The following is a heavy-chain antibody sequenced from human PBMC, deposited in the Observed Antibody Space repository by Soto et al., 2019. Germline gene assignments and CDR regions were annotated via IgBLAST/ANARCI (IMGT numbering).Heavy chain of an antibody. CDR2: IIPIFGTA. Sequence: GASVKVSCKASGGTFSSYAISWVRQAPGQGLEWMGGIIPIFGTANYAQKFQGRVTITADESTSTAYMELSSLRSEDTAVYYCARLSDLGQITRGCFDPWGQGTLVTVSS. CDR3: ARLSDLGQITRGCFDP. V-gene: IGHV1-69*13. CDR1: GGTFSSYA. D-gene: IGHD3-16*01. J-gene: IGHJ5*02.